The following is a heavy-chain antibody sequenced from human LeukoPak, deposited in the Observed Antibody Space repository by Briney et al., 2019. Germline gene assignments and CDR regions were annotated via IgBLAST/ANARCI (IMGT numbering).Heavy chain of an antibody. CDR1: GASFGLYY. CDR2: IYTSGTS. D-gene: IGHD1-26*01. V-gene: IGHV4-4*07. Sequence: SETLSLTCTVSGASFGLYYWSWIRQPAGKGLEWIGRIYTSGTSNYSPSLKSRVTMSLDLSKNQLSLKLSSVTAADTAVYYCARVVTYYYYMDVWGKGTTVTVSS. CDR3: ARVVTYYYYMDV. J-gene: IGHJ6*03.